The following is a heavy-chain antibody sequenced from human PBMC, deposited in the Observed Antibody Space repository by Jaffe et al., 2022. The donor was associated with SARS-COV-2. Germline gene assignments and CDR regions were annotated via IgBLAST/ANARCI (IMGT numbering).Heavy chain of an antibody. D-gene: IGHD2-8*02. J-gene: IGHJ4*02. CDR2: IKEDGSEK. CDR1: GFTFSSVW. V-gene: IGHV3-7*01. CDR3: ARRRPPYCLDY. Sequence: EVQLVESGGGLVQPGGSLRLSCAASGFTFSSVWMTWVRQVPGKGLEWVANIKEDGSEKYYVDSVKGRFTISRDNAKNSLFLQMNSLGAEDTAIYYCARRRPPYCLDYWGQGAVVTVSS.